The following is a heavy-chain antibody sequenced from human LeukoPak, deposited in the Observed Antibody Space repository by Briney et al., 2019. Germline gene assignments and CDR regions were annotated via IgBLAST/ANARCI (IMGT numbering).Heavy chain of an antibody. Sequence: PSETLSLTCAVYGGSFSGYYWSWIRQPPGPGLEWIGEINHSGSTNYNPSLKSRVTISVDTSKNQFSLKLSSVTAADTAVYYCARGPNSSSWYYFDYWGQGTLVTVSS. CDR2: INHSGST. CDR1: GGSFSGYY. V-gene: IGHV4-34*01. D-gene: IGHD6-13*01. CDR3: ARGPNSSSWYYFDY. J-gene: IGHJ4*02.